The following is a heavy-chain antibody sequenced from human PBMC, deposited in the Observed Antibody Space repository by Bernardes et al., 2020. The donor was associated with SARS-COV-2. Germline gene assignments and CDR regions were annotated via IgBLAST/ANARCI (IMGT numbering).Heavy chain of an antibody. CDR1: GFTLSRYA. D-gene: IGHD1-26*01. Sequence: GETLRLSCAASGFTLSRYAMSWVRQPPGKGPEWVSAISSSGINTYYADSLRGRFTISRDNSRNTLYLQVNSLRVEDTAVYYCAKDIFSGTYWGNGFDIWGQGTIITVSS. CDR3: AKDIFSGTYWGNGFDI. V-gene: IGHV3-23*01. CDR2: ISSSGINT. J-gene: IGHJ3*02.